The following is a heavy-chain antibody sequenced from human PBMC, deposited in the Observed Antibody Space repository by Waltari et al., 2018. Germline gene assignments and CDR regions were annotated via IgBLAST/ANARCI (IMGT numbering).Heavy chain of an antibody. CDR1: GGSISSSSYY. D-gene: IGHD1-26*01. CDR3: ARGEGPYYFDY. J-gene: IGHJ4*02. V-gene: IGHV4-39*07. Sequence: QLQLQESGPGLVKPSETLSLTCTVSGGSISSSSYYWGWIRQPPGKGLEWIGSIYYSGSTYYNPSLKRRVTISVDTSKNQFSLKLSSVTAADTAVYYCARGEGPYYFDYWGQGTLVTVSS. CDR2: IYYSGST.